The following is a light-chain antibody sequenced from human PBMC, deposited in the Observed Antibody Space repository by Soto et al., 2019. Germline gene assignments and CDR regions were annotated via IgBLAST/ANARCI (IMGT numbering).Light chain of an antibody. J-gene: IGKJ5*01. Sequence: DIQMTQSPSTLSGSVGDRVTITCRASQSISNWLAWYQQKPGKAPKLLIYDASNLETGVPSRFSGSGSGTDFTFTISSLQPEDIATYYCQQYDNLLITFGQGTRLEI. CDR3: QQYDNLLIT. CDR1: QSISNW. V-gene: IGKV1-33*01. CDR2: DAS.